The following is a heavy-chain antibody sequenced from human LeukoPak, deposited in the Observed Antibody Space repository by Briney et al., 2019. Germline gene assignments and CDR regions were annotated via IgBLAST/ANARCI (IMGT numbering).Heavy chain of an antibody. V-gene: IGHV1-8*01. CDR3: ARVPQYYYDSSGYYYFDY. CDR2: MNPNSGNT. J-gene: IGHJ4*02. Sequence: ASVKVSCKASGYTFTSYDINWVRQATGQGLEWMGWMNPNSGNTGYAQKFQGRVTMTRNTSISTAYMELSSLRSEDTAVYYCARVPQYYYDSSGYYYFDYWGQGTPVTVSS. D-gene: IGHD3-22*01. CDR1: GYTFTSYD.